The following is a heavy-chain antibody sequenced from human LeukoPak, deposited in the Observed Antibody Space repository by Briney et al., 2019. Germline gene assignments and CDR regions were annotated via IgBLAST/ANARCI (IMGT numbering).Heavy chain of an antibody. CDR3: ARPDYAAWFDP. CDR1: GASITSGAYY. Sequence: SETLSLTCSVSGASITSGAYYWAWLRQPPGKGLEWIGSVYYSGTINYNPSLKGRVSISRDMSKNQFSLNLNSVNATDTAVYYCARPDYAAWFDPWGQGTLVTVSS. J-gene: IGHJ5*02. D-gene: IGHD4/OR15-4a*01. CDR2: VYYSGTI. V-gene: IGHV4-39*07.